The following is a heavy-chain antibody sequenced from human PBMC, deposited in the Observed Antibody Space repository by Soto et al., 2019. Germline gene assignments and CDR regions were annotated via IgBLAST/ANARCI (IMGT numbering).Heavy chain of an antibody. D-gene: IGHD4-17*01. CDR2: IKQDGSEK. Sequence: PGGSLRLSCAASGFTFSRYWMSWVRQAPGKGLEWVANIKQDGSEKYYVDSVKGRFTISRDNAKNSLYLQMNSLRAEDTAVYYCARDKRIDYVDAFDIWGQGTMVTVSS. CDR3: ARDKRIDYVDAFDI. V-gene: IGHV3-7*01. J-gene: IGHJ3*02. CDR1: GFTFSRYW.